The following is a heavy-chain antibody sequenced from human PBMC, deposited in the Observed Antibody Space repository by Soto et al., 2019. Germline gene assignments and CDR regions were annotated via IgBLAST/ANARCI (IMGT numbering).Heavy chain of an antibody. CDR3: ASALLDYGDYYFDS. Sequence: QVQLQESGPGLVKPSETLSLTCTVSGGSISSHYWVWIRQPAGKALEWIGRVYISGSTNYNPSLESRVTMPVDTSKNQFSLKLSSVTAADTAVYYCASALLDYGDYYFDSWGQGTLVTVSS. V-gene: IGHV4-4*07. D-gene: IGHD4-17*01. J-gene: IGHJ4*02. CDR1: GGSISSHY. CDR2: VYISGST.